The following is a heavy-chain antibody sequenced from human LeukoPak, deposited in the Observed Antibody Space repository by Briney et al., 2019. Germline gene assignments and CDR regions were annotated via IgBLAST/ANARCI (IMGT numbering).Heavy chain of an antibody. CDR3: ARVYDYGDYDFDY. V-gene: IGHV1-8*01. D-gene: IGHD4-17*01. CDR2: MNPNSGNT. J-gene: IGHJ4*02. CDR1: GYTFTSYD. Sequence: GASVTVSCKASGYTFTSYDINWVRQATGQGLEWMGWMNPNSGNTGYAQKFQGRVTMTRNTSISTAYMELSSLRSEDTAVYYCARVYDYGDYDFDYWGQGTLVTVSS.